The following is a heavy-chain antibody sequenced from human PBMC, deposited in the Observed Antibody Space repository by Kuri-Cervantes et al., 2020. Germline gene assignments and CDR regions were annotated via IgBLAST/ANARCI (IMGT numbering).Heavy chain of an antibody. Sequence: ASVKVSCKASGYTFTGYYMHWVRQAPGQGLEWMGWINPNSGGTNYAQKFQGRVTMTRDTSISTAYMELSRLRSEDTAVYYCARDSEITATDRQFDYWGQGTLVTVSS. CDR3: ARDSEITATDRQFDY. J-gene: IGHJ4*02. CDR2: INPNSGGT. V-gene: IGHV1-2*02. D-gene: IGHD5-18*01. CDR1: GYTFTGYY.